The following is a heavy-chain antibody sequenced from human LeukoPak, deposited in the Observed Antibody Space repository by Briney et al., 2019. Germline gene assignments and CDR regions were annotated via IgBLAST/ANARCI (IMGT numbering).Heavy chain of an antibody. J-gene: IGHJ4*02. D-gene: IGHD3-3*01. CDR2: INPNSGGT. CDR3: ARGFTIFGVVIHDY. CDR1: GYTFTGYY. V-gene: IGHV1-2*02. Sequence: ASVKVSCKASGYTFTGYYMHWVRQAPGQGLEWMGWINPNSGGTNYAQKFQGRVTMTRDTSISTAYMELSRLRSDDTAVYYCARGFTIFGVVIHDYWGQGTLVTVSS.